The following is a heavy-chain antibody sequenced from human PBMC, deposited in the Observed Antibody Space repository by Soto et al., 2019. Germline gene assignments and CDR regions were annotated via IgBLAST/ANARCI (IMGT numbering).Heavy chain of an antibody. CDR3: ATDY. V-gene: IGHV3-33*01. CDR1: GFTFSSYG. Sequence: QVQLVESGGGVVQPGGSLRLSCAASGFTFSSYGMHWVRQAPGKGLEWVAEVCYDGSNKYYAASVKGRFTTSRDNSMNTLYLQMNSLKAEDTAVYYCATDYWGQGTLVTVSS. CDR2: VCYDGSNK. J-gene: IGHJ4*02.